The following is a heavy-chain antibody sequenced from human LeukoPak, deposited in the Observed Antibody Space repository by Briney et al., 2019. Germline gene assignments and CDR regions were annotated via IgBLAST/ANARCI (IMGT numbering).Heavy chain of an antibody. CDR2: ISSDGTEA. CDR1: GFYFTAYA. V-gene: IGHV3-30*04. Sequence: PGGSLRLSCTASGFYFTAYAIHWVRQAPGQGLEWVAVISSDGTEAHYVDSVKGRVTVSRDNSKNTVYMDVKSLRSEDTALYFCGRDLVATIPYYYGYIDVWGKGTTVTVS. J-gene: IGHJ6*03. CDR3: GRDLVATIPYYYGYIDV. D-gene: IGHD5-12*01.